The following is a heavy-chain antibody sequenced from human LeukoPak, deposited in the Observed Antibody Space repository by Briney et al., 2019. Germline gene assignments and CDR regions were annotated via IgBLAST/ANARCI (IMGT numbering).Heavy chain of an antibody. D-gene: IGHD1-20*01. Sequence: PGGSLRLSCAASGFTFSSYEMNWVRQAPGKGLEWVSYISSSGSTIYYADSVKGRFTISRDNAKNSLYLQMNSLRAEDTAVYYCASLGRDKDPLNDNWNGYWGQGTLVTVSS. CDR1: GFTFSSYE. V-gene: IGHV3-48*03. CDR3: ASLGRDKDPLNDNWNGY. CDR2: ISSSGSTI. J-gene: IGHJ4*02.